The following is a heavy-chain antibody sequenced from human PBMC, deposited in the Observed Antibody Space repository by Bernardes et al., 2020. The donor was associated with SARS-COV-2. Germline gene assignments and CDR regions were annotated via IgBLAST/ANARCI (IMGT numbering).Heavy chain of an antibody. J-gene: IGHJ3*02. CDR2: FYYTRTT. Sequence: SETLSLTCTATGDAVGRGYCSRGIRQFPGKVLELLLYFYYTRTTYYNSSLNSRLSIAVDTSENQFSLMLSAVTPADTAVYYCARDTGPTDLRALEIWGRGTLVTVSP. V-gene: IGHV4-31*03. CDR1: GDAVGRGYC. D-gene: IGHD4-17*01. CDR3: ARDTGPTDLRALEI.